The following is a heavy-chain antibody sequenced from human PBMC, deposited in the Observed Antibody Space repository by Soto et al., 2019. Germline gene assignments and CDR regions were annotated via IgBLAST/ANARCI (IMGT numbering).Heavy chain of an antibody. Sequence: SETLSLTCAVYGGSFSGYYWSWIRQPPGKGLEWIGEINHSGSTNYNPSLKSRVTISVDTSKNQFSLKLSSVTAADTAVYYCARGRGQQPPGAFDIWGQGTMVTVSS. V-gene: IGHV4-34*01. D-gene: IGHD6-13*01. J-gene: IGHJ3*02. CDR3: ARGRGQQPPGAFDI. CDR1: GGSFSGYY. CDR2: INHSGST.